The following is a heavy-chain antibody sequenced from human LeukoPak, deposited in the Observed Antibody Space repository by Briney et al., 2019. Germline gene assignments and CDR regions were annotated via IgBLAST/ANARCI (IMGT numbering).Heavy chain of an antibody. CDR3: AREDRGVGAPRGDY. CDR1: GYTFTSYY. J-gene: IGHJ4*02. Sequence: ASVKVSCKASGYTFTSYYMHWVRQAPGQGLEWMGLINPTGGSTGYAQKFQGRVTMTRDMSTSTDYMELSSLRSEDTAIYYCAREDRGVGAPRGDYWGQGTLVTVSS. V-gene: IGHV1-46*01. CDR2: INPTGGST. D-gene: IGHD1-26*01.